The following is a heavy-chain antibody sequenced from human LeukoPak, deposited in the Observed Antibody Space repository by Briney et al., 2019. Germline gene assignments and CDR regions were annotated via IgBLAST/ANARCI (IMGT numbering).Heavy chain of an antibody. CDR1: GFTFSSYS. Sequence: GGSLRLSCAASGFTFSSYSMNWVRQAPGKGLEWVSSISSSSSYIYYADSVKGRFTISRDNAKNSLYLQVNSLRAEDTAVYYCASYYYDSSGYWKAFDIWGQGTMVTVSS. J-gene: IGHJ3*02. CDR3: ASYYYDSSGYWKAFDI. D-gene: IGHD3-22*01. V-gene: IGHV3-21*01. CDR2: ISSSSSYI.